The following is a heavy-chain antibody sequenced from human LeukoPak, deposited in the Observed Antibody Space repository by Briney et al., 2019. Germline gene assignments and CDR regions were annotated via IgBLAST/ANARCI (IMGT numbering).Heavy chain of an antibody. CDR3: ARARITMVRGAPPDY. Sequence: SQTLSLTCAVYGGSFSGYYWSWIRQPPAKGLEWIGEINHSGSTNYNPSLTSRVTISVDTSKNQFSLKVSAVTAADTAVYYCARARITMVRGAPPDYWGQGTLVTVSS. J-gene: IGHJ4*02. CDR2: INHSGST. D-gene: IGHD3-10*01. CDR1: GGSFSGYY. V-gene: IGHV4-34*01.